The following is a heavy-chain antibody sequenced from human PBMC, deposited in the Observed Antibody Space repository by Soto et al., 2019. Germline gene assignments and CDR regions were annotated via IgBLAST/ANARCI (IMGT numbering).Heavy chain of an antibody. CDR1: GFTFSSYA. J-gene: IGHJ4*02. Sequence: GGSLRLSCAASGFTFSSYAMHWVRQAPGKGLECGSGITGGGDATYYTDSVKGRFTISRDNSKSTLYLQMNSLRAEDTAVYYCAKGSRSGWPNCFDYWAQGTLVTVSS. V-gene: IGHV3-23*01. D-gene: IGHD6-19*01. CDR2: ITGGGDAT. CDR3: AKGSRSGWPNCFDY.